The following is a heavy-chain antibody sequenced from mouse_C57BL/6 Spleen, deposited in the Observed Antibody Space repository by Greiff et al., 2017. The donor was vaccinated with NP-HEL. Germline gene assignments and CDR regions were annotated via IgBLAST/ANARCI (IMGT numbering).Heavy chain of an antibody. CDR3: AKVGIYYDSAWFAY. Sequence: QVQLQQPGAELVKPGASVKLSCKASGYTFTSYWMHWVKQRPGQGLEWIGMIHPNSGSTNYNEKFKSKATLTVDKSSSTAYMQLSSLTSEDSAVXYCAKVGIYYDSAWFAYWGQGTLVTVSA. V-gene: IGHV1-64*01. J-gene: IGHJ3*01. CDR1: GYTFTSYW. CDR2: IHPNSGST. D-gene: IGHD2-4*01.